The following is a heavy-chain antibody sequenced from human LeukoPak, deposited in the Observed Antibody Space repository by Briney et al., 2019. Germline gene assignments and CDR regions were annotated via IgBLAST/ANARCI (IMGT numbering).Heavy chain of an antibody. D-gene: IGHD5-12*01. V-gene: IGHV3-15*01. CDR2: IKSKTDGGTT. CDR3: TRAGGYDNYLDY. CDR1: GFTFSNAW. J-gene: IGHJ4*02. Sequence: GGSLRLSCAASGFTFSNAWMSWVRQAPGKGLEWVGRIKSKTDGGTTDYAAPVKGRFTISRDDSKGIAYLEMNSLKTEDTAVYYCTRAGGYDNYLDYWGQGTPVTVSS.